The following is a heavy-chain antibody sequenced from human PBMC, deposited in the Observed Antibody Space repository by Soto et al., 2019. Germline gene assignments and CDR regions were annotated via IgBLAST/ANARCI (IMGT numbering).Heavy chain of an antibody. D-gene: IGHD3-10*01. V-gene: IGHV1-2*02. CDR3: ARNMDYYYGPGSGNGHGF. CDR2: SNTKFGDT. J-gene: IGHJ6*02. CDR1: GYTFTAYY. Sequence: QVQLVQSGAEVKEPGDSVRVSCEASGYTFTAYYIHWVRQAPGQGLEWMGWSNTKFGDTTYAQDFQGRVSMTRDMSVSTVYVELSRLTSADTAIYYCARNMDYYYGPGSGNGHGFWGQGTTVTVFS.